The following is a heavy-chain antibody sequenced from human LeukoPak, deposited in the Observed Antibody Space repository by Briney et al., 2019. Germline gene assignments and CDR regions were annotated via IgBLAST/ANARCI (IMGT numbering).Heavy chain of an antibody. J-gene: IGHJ4*02. D-gene: IGHD3-10*01. CDR3: ASAGNYYGSGSYY. CDR2: MNPNSGNT. V-gene: IGHV1-8*01. CDR1: GYTFTSYD. Sequence: ASVKVSCKASGYTFTSYDINWVRQATGQGLEWMGWMNPNSGNTGYAQKFQGRVTMTRNSSISTAYMELSSLRSEDTAVYYCASAGNYYGSGSYYWGQGTLVTVSS.